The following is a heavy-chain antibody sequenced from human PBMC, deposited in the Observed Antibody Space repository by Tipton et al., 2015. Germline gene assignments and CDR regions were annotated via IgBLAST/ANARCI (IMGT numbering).Heavy chain of an antibody. Sequence: SLRLSCEGSGFTFSSYAMSWVRQAPGKGLEWVSGISGSGGHTYYSDSAKGRFTISRDNYKNTLYLYMNSLRAEDTAVYSCAKDSSLEIALSGSWGQGTLVTVSS. CDR3: AKDSSLEIALSGS. CDR1: GFTFSSYA. J-gene: IGHJ5*02. D-gene: IGHD3-3*01. V-gene: IGHV3-23*01. CDR2: ISGSGGHT.